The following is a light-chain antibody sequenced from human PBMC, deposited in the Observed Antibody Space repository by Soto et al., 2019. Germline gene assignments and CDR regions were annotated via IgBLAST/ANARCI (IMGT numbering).Light chain of an antibody. CDR1: QTLVCSDGSIL. V-gene: IGKV2-30*01. Sequence: DVVMTQSPLSLPVTLGQPASISCRSSQTLVCSDGSILLSWFQQRPGQSPRRLIYKVSNRDSGVPDRFSGSGSGTDFTLEISRVEAEDVGVYYCMQGTHWLYTFGQGTKVDIK. CDR3: MQGTHWLYT. J-gene: IGKJ2*01. CDR2: KVS.